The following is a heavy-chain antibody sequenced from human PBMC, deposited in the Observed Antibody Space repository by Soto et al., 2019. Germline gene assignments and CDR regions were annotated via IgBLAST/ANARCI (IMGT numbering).Heavy chain of an antibody. CDR3: AKNIQTSRFLFDF. V-gene: IGHV3-23*01. CDR1: GFTFSGHD. D-gene: IGHD3-16*01. Sequence: GGSLRLSCAASGFTFSGHDMSWVRQAPGKGLEWVSGVSRGGGATYYADSVKGRFTISRDDYKNTLFLQMNSLRAEDTAVYYCAKNIQTSRFLFDFWGQGTLVTVSS. CDR2: VSRGGGAT. J-gene: IGHJ4*02.